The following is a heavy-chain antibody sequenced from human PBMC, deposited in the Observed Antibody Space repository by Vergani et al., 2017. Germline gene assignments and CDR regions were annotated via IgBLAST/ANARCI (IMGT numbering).Heavy chain of an antibody. Sequence: QVQLQQWGAGLLKPSETLSLTCAVYGGSFSGYYWSWIRQPPGKGLEWIGEINHSGSTYYNPSLKSRVTISVDTSKNQFSLKLSSVTAADTAVYYCARLSPSSIAVAGAFDYWGQGTLVTVSS. D-gene: IGHD6-19*01. CDR1: GGSFSGYY. CDR2: INHSGST. J-gene: IGHJ4*02. CDR3: ARLSPSSIAVAGAFDY. V-gene: IGHV4-34*01.